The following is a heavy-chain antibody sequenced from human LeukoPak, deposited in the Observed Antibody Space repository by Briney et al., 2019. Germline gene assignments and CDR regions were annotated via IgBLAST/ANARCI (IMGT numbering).Heavy chain of an antibody. Sequence: PSETLSLTCTVSGGSISSSSYYWGWIRQPPGKGLEWIGNMYYSGTTYYNPSLKSRATISVDTSKNQFSLKLSSVTTADTAVYYCARGEYSSGWFDYWGQGTLVTVSS. CDR2: MYYSGTT. D-gene: IGHD6-19*01. J-gene: IGHJ4*02. CDR3: ARGEYSSGWFDY. V-gene: IGHV4-39*07. CDR1: GGSISSSSYY.